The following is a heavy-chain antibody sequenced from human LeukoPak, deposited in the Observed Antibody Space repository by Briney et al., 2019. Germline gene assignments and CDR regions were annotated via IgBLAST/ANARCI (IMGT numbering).Heavy chain of an antibody. V-gene: IGHV4-59*08. CDR1: GGSISSYY. D-gene: IGHD3-22*01. CDR2: IYYSGST. CDR3: ALHNYDSSGYFDY. J-gene: IGHJ4*02. Sequence: PSGTLSLTCAVSGGSISSYYWSWIRQPPGKGLEWIGYIYYSGSTNYNPSLKSRVTISVDTSKNQFSLKLSSVTAADTAVYYCALHNYDSSGYFDYWGQGTLVTVSS.